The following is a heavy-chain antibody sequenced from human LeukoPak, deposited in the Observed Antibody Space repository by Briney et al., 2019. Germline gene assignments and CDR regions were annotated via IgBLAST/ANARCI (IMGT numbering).Heavy chain of an antibody. CDR3: ARDKGTYHNKYYFDY. CDR2: ISSSSSTI. D-gene: IGHD1-14*01. J-gene: IGHJ4*02. Sequence: GGSLRLSCAVSGFAFSSYSMNWVRQAPGKGLEWLSYISSSSSTIFYADSVKGRFTISRDNAKNSLYLQMNSLRDEDTAVYFCARDKGTYHNKYYFDYWGQGTLVTVSS. CDR1: GFAFSSYS. V-gene: IGHV3-48*02.